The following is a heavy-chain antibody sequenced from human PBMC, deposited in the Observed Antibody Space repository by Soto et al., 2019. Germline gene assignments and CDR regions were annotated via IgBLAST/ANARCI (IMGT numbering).Heavy chain of an antibody. J-gene: IGHJ4*02. CDR2: IYYSGST. CDR3: ARLTPLLWFGELGNDY. V-gene: IGHV4-39*01. D-gene: IGHD3-10*01. Sequence: SETLFLTCTVSGGSLSSSSYYWGWIRQPPGKGLEWIGSIYYSGSTYYNPSLKSRVTISVDTSKNQFSLKLSSVTAADTAVYYCARLTPLLWFGELGNDYWGQGTLVTVSS. CDR1: GGSLSSSSYY.